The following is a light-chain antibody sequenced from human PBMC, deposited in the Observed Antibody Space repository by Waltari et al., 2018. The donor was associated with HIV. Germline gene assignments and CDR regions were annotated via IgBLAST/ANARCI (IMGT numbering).Light chain of an antibody. CDR1: SGSVSTTYD. CDR2: NTT. V-gene: IGLV8-61*01. CDR3: VLYVGSGIYV. J-gene: IGLJ1*01. Sequence: QTVVTQEPSFSVSPGGTVTLTCGLTSGSVSTTYDPSWYRQTPGKYQRTLIYNTTLRSSVVPDRFSGSILGNKAALTITGAQADDESHYYCVLYVGSGIYVFGPGTEVTVL.